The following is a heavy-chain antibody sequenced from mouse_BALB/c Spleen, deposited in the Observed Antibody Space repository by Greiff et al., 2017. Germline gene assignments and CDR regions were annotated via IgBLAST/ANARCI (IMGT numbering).Heavy chain of an antibody. CDR2: IWGGGST. CDR1: GFSLSRYS. V-gene: IGHV2-6-4*01. Sequence: VHLVESGPGLVAPSQSLSITCTVSGFSLSRYSVHWVRQPPGKGLEWLGMIWGGGSTDYNSALKSRLSISKDNSKSQVFLKMNSLQTDDTAMYYCARIYDYDERWFAYWGQGTLVTVSA. D-gene: IGHD2-4*01. CDR3: ARIYDYDERWFAY. J-gene: IGHJ3*01.